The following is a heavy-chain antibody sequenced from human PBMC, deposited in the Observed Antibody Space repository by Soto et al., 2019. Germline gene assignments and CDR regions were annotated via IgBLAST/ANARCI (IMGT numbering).Heavy chain of an antibody. D-gene: IGHD4-17*01. CDR2: SYYSGST. Sequence: QMQLQESGPGLVKPSETLSLTCTVSGGSISSYYWSCIRQPPGKGLEWIGYSYYSGSTNYNPSLNSRVTISVDKSKNQFSLKLSSVNAADTAVDKCARRYGPGFDYWGQGTLVTVSA. CDR3: ARRYGPGFDY. J-gene: IGHJ4*02. V-gene: IGHV4-59*08. CDR1: GGSISSYY.